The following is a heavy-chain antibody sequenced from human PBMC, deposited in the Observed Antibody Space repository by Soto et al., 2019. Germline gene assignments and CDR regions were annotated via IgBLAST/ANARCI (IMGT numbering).Heavy chain of an antibody. CDR3: ARGTTYDFWSGLEFDP. Sequence: ASVKVSCKASGYTFTSYGISWVRQAPGQGLEWMGWISAYNGNTNYAQKLQGRVTMTTDTSTSTAYMELRSLRSDDTAVYYCARGTTYDFWSGLEFDPWGQGTLVTVS. CDR1: GYTFTSYG. D-gene: IGHD3-3*01. V-gene: IGHV1-18*01. J-gene: IGHJ5*02. CDR2: ISAYNGNT.